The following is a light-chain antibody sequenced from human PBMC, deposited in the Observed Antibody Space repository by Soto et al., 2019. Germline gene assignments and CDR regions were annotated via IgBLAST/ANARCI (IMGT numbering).Light chain of an antibody. V-gene: IGLV2-23*01. CDR1: SSDVGSYNL. J-gene: IGLJ1*01. CDR2: EGS. CDR3: CSYASSSTDV. Sequence: QSVLTQPASVSGPPGQSITISCTGTSSDVGSYNLVSWYQQHPGKAPKLMIYEGSKRPSGVSNRFSGSKSGNTASLTISGLQSEDEADYYCCSYASSSTDVFXTGTKGTVL.